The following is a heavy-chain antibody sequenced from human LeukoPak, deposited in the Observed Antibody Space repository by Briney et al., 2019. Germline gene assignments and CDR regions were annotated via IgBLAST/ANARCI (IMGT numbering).Heavy chain of an antibody. CDR3: ARGGQLVSWMIYYYYGMDV. CDR2: IKQDGGEK. D-gene: IGHD6-13*01. CDR1: GFTFSSYW. V-gene: IGHV3-7*01. Sequence: PGGSLRLSCAASGFTFSSYWMSWVRQAPGKGLEWVANIKQDGGEKYYVDSVKGRFTISRDNAKNSLYLQMNSLRAEDTAVYYCARGGQLVSWMIYYYYGMDVWGQGTTVTVSS. J-gene: IGHJ6*02.